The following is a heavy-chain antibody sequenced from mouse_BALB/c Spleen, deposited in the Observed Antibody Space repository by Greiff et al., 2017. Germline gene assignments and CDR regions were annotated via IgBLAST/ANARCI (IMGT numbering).Heavy chain of an antibody. Sequence: EVKVEESGGGLVQPGGSLKLSCAASGFTFSSYTMSWVRQTPEKRLEWVAYISNGGGSTYYPDTVKGRFTISRDNAKNTLYLQMSSLKSEDTAMYYCARRYDGYFDVWGAGTTVTVSS. V-gene: IGHV5-12-2*01. D-gene: IGHD2-14*01. CDR3: ARRYDGYFDV. CDR2: ISNGGGST. J-gene: IGHJ1*01. CDR1: GFTFSSYT.